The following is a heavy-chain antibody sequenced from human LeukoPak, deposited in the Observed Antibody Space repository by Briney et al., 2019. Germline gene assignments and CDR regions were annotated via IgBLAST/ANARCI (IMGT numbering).Heavy chain of an antibody. Sequence: GGSLRLSCAASGFTFSSYWISWVRQAPGKGLEWVANIKQDGSEKYYVDSVKGRFTISRDNAKNSLYLQMNSLRAEDTAVYYCARLYWDTGYSCYDLDFSFDYWGQGTLVTVSS. V-gene: IGHV3-7*05. CDR1: GFTFSSYW. D-gene: IGHD5-12*01. J-gene: IGHJ4*02. CDR3: ARLYWDTGYSCYDLDFSFDY. CDR2: IKQDGSEK.